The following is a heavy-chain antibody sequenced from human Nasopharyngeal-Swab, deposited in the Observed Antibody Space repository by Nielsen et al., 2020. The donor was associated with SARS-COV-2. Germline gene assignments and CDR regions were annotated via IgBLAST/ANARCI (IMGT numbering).Heavy chain of an antibody. V-gene: IGHV3-7*03. CDR2: IKQDGSEK. Sequence: GASLQISCAASGFTFSSYWMSWVRQAPGKGLEWVANIKQDGSEKYYVDSVKGRFTISRDNAKNSLYLQMNSLRAEDTAVYYCARDGGEYSSSWLVDYWGQGTLVTVSS. CDR1: GFTFSSYW. J-gene: IGHJ4*02. CDR3: ARDGGEYSSSWLVDY. D-gene: IGHD6-6*01.